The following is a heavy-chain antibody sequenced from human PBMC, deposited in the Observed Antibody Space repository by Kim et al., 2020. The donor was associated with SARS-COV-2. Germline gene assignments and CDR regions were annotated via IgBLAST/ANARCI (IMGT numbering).Heavy chain of an antibody. J-gene: IGHJ4*02. D-gene: IGHD6-13*01. CDR3: ARARPRIAAADRFDY. CDR1: GGSFSGYY. Sequence: SETLSLTCAVYGGSFSGYYWSWIRQPPGKGLEWIGEINHSGSTNYNPSLKSRVTISVDTSKNQFSLKLSSVTAADTAVYYCARARPRIAAADRFDYWGQGTLVTVSS. V-gene: IGHV4-34*01. CDR2: INHSGST.